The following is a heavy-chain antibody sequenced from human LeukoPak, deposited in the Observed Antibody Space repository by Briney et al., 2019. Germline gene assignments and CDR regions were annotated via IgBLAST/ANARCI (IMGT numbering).Heavy chain of an antibody. CDR3: AKAIGYSCAIMID. CDR2: ISASAYTS. V-gene: IGHV3-23*01. Sequence: QPGGSLRLSCAGSGFTFNSCALHWVRQAPGKGLEWVAGISASAYTSYYTDSVKGRFTVSRDNSKSTLYLQMTNLRAEDTALYYCAKAIGYSCAIMIDWGRGTLVTVSS. CDR1: GFTFNSCA. J-gene: IGHJ4*02. D-gene: IGHD3-16*01.